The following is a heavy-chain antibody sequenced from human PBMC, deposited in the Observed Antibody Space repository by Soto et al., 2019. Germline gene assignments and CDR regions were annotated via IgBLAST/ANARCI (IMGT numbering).Heavy chain of an antibody. CDR1: GFTFSSYG. CDR2: IKQDGSEK. J-gene: IGHJ6*03. CDR3: ARASYYYYMDV. Sequence: GSLRLSCAASGFTFSSYGMHWVRQAPGKGLEWVANIKQDGSEKYYVDSVKGRFTISRDNAKNSLYLQMNSLRAEDTAVYYCARASYYYYMDVWGKGTTVTVSS. V-gene: IGHV3-7*01.